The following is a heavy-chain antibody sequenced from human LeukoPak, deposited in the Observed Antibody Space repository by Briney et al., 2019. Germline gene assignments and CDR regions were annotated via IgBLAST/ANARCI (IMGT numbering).Heavy chain of an antibody. V-gene: IGHV1-18*01. D-gene: IGHD3-10*01. CDR3: ARDKGKELWFRELLDINWFDP. J-gene: IGHJ5*02. Sequence: GASVKVSCKASGYNFTNYGINWVRQAPGQGLEWMGWISAYNGNTNYAQKLQGRVTMTTDTSTSTAYMELRSLRSDDTAVYYCARDKGKELWFRELLDINWFDPWGQGTLVTVSS. CDR1: GYNFTNYG. CDR2: ISAYNGNT.